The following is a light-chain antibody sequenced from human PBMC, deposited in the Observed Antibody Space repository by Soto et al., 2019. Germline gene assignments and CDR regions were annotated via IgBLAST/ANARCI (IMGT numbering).Light chain of an antibody. V-gene: IGLV4-60*02. J-gene: IGLJ3*02. CDR1: SGHTRNI. Sequence: QLVLTQSSSASASLGSSVKLTCTLSSGHTRNIIAWHQQQPGKAPRYLMKLDDSGNYNKGGGVPDRFSGSSSGADRYFTISNLQFEDEADYYCETWDTNARVFGGGTKLTVL. CDR3: ETWDTNARV. CDR2: LDDSGNY.